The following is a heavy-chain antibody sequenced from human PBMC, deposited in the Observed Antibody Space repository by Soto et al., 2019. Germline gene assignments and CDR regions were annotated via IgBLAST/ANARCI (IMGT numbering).Heavy chain of an antibody. J-gene: IGHJ5*02. CDR2: IYYSGST. CDR3: ARGDPWDYVWGSPRNWYDP. D-gene: IGHD3-16*01. V-gene: IGHV4-31*03. CDR1: GGSISSGGYY. Sequence: PSETLSLTCTVSGGSISSGGYYWSWIRQHPGKGLEWIGYIYYSGSTYYNPSLKSRVTISVDTSKNQFSLKLSSVTAADTAVYYCARGDPWDYVWGSPRNWYDPWGQGTLVTVSS.